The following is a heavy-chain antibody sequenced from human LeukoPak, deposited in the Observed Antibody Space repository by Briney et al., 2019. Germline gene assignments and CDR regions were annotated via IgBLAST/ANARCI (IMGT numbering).Heavy chain of an antibody. Sequence: SETLSLTCTVSGGSISFYYWSWIRQPPGKGLEWIGYIYYSGSTNYNPSLKSRVTISVDTSKNQFSLKLSSVTAADTAVYYCARHEYSSSWYEIDYWGQGTLVTVSS. J-gene: IGHJ4*02. CDR2: IYYSGST. CDR3: ARHEYSSSWYEIDY. V-gene: IGHV4-59*08. D-gene: IGHD6-13*01. CDR1: GGSISFYY.